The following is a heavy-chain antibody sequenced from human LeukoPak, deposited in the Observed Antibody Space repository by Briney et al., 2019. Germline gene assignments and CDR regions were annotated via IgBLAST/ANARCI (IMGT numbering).Heavy chain of an antibody. Sequence: ASVKASCKASGYTFTGYYMHWVRQAPGQGLEWMGWINPNSGGTNYAQKFQGRVTMTRDTSISTAYMELSRLRSDDTAVYYCARDSVTMVRGTGDYWGQGTLVTVSS. J-gene: IGHJ4*02. CDR1: GYTFTGYY. CDR3: ARDSVTMVRGTGDY. D-gene: IGHD3-10*01. V-gene: IGHV1-2*02. CDR2: INPNSGGT.